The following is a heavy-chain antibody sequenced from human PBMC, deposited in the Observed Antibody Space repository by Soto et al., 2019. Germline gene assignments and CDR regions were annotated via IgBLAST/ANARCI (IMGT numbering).Heavy chain of an antibody. D-gene: IGHD6-13*01. CDR1: GGSISSYY. V-gene: IGHV4-59*08. J-gene: IGHJ6*03. CDR2: IHYSGST. CDR3: ARHFSSSSSWYGNYYYMDV. Sequence: PSETLSLTCTVSGGSISSYYWSWIRQPPGKGLEWIGYIHYSGSTNYNPSLKSRVTISVDTSKNQFSLKLSSVTAADTAVYYCARHFSSSSSWYGNYYYMDVWGKGTTVTVSS.